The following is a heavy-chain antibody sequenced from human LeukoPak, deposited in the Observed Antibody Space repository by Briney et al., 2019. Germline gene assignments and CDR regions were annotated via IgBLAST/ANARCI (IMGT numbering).Heavy chain of an antibody. V-gene: IGHV4-31*03. Sequence: SGTLSLTCTVSGGSISSGGYYWSWIRQHPGKGLEWIGYIYYSGSTYYNPSLKSRVTISVDTSKNQFSLKLSSVTAADTAVYYCARWASYYYDSSGYYYFDCWGQGTLVTVSS. J-gene: IGHJ4*02. CDR3: ARWASYYYDSSGYYYFDC. CDR2: IYYSGST. D-gene: IGHD3-22*01. CDR1: GGSISSGGYY.